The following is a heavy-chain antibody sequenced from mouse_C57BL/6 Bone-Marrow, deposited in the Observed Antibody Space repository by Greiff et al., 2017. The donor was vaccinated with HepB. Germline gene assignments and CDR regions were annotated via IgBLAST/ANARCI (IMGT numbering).Heavy chain of an antibody. CDR3: ARSYGSSYNYYAMDY. D-gene: IGHD1-1*01. CDR1: GYAFSSSW. Sequence: QVQLKQSGPELVKPGASVKISCKASGYAFSSSWMNWVKQRPGKGLEWIGRIYPGDGDTNYNGKFKGKATLTADKSSSTAYMQLSSLTSEDSAVYFCARSYGSSYNYYAMDYWGQGTSVTVSS. J-gene: IGHJ4*01. V-gene: IGHV1-82*01. CDR2: IYPGDGDT.